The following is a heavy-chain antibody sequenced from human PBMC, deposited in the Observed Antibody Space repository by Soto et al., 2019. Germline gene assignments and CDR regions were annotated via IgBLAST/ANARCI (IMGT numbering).Heavy chain of an antibody. Sequence: ASVQVSCKASGGTFSSYAISWVRQAPGQGLEWMGGIIPIFGTANYAQKFQGRVTITADESTSTAYMELSSLRSEDTAVYYCASLDVEMATIRDYYYYCMDVWGQGTTVTVSS. V-gene: IGHV1-69*13. J-gene: IGHJ6*02. CDR1: GGTFSSYA. D-gene: IGHD5-12*01. CDR3: ASLDVEMATIRDYYYYCMDV. CDR2: IIPIFGTA.